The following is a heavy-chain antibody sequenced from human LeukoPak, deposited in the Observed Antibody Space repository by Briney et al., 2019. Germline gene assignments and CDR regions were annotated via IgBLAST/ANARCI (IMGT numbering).Heavy chain of an antibody. CDR1: GFTFSSYS. CDR3: ARVEGYSSSWPDH. Sequence: GGSLRLSCTASGFTFSSYSMNWVRQAPGKGLEWVSSISSSSSYIYYADSVKGRFTISRDSAKNSLYLQMNSLRAEDTAVYYCARVEGYSSSWPDHWGQGTLVTVSS. CDR2: ISSSSSYI. V-gene: IGHV3-21*01. D-gene: IGHD6-13*01. J-gene: IGHJ4*02.